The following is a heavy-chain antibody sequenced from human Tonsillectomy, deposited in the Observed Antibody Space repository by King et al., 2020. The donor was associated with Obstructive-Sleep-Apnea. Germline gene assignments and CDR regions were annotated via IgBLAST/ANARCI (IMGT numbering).Heavy chain of an antibody. CDR3: AKDNRTNELITIFGVGLRGLDY. D-gene: IGHD3-3*01. J-gene: IGHJ4*02. CDR2: ISGSGGST. V-gene: IGHV3-23*01. CDR1: GFTFSSYA. Sequence: VQLLESGGGLVQPGGSLRLSCAASGFTFSSYAMSWVRQAPGKGLEWVSAISGSGGSTYYADSVKGRFTISRDNSKNTLYLQMNSLRAEDTAVYYCAKDNRTNELITIFGVGLRGLDYWGQGTLVTVSS.